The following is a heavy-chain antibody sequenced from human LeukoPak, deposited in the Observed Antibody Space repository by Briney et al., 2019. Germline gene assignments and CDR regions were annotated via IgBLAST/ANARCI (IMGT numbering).Heavy chain of an antibody. J-gene: IGHJ4*02. CDR1: GFTFRIHA. D-gene: IGHD5/OR15-5a*01. Sequence: PGGSLRLSCAASGFTFRIHAMSWVRQAPGKGLEWVSTIGSGGDLHYADSVKGRFTVSRDDPQNTLYLQMNSLRAEDAAIYYCAKDATPGNSVYDHFDYWGQGTLVTVSS. CDR3: AKDATPGNSVYDHFDY. CDR2: IGSGGDL. V-gene: IGHV3-23*01.